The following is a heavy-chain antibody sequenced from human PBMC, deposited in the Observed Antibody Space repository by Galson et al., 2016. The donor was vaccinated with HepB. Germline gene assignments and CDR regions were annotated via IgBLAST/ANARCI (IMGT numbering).Heavy chain of an antibody. Sequence: SLRLSCAASGFTVSXNYMSWXRQAXXXGLXXISXXXSGXXXYYADSVKGRFTVSRDNSKNTLYLQMNSLRAEDTAVYYCATATGWYGFGSFDIWGQGTLVTVSS. J-gene: IGHJ3*02. CDR1: GFTVSXNY. CDR2: XXSGXXX. V-gene: IGHV3-53*01. D-gene: IGHD6-19*01. CDR3: ATATGWYGFGSFDI.